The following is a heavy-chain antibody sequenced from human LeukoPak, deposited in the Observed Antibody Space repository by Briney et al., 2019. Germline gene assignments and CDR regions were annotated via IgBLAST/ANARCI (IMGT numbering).Heavy chain of an antibody. V-gene: IGHV1-69*06. Sequence: ASMKVSCKASGGTFSSYAISWVRQAPGQGLEWMGGIIPIFGTANYAQKFQGRVTITADKSTSTAYMELSSLRSEDTAVYYCARVFFEDYYGSGSYYNLYFDYWGQGTLVTVSS. D-gene: IGHD3-10*01. CDR1: GGTFSSYA. CDR3: ARVFFEDYYGSGSYYNLYFDY. J-gene: IGHJ4*02. CDR2: IIPIFGTA.